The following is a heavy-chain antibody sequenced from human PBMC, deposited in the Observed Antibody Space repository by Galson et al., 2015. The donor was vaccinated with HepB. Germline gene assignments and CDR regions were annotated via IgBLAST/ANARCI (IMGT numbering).Heavy chain of an antibody. CDR3: ASSSGYQYYFDY. D-gene: IGHD3-22*01. Sequence: ETLSLTCAVYGGSFSGYYWSWIRQPPGKGLEWIGEINHSGSTNYNPSLKSRVTISVDTSKNQFSLKLSSVTAADTAVYYCASSSGYQYYFDYWGQGTLVTVSS. J-gene: IGHJ4*02. V-gene: IGHV4-34*01. CDR2: INHSGST. CDR1: GGSFSGYY.